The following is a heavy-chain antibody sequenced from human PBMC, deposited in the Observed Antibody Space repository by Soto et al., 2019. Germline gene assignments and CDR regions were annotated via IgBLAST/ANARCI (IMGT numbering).Heavy chain of an antibody. D-gene: IGHD2-21*02. CDR1: GGSISSYY. Sequence: QVQLQESGPGLVKPSETLSLTCTVSGGSISSYYWSWIRQPPGKGLEWIGYIYYSASTNYSPSLKEQVTLSVATSKNQLSLNLRSVTAADTAVYYCARHLPYCGGDCYSLDYWGQGTLVTVSS. J-gene: IGHJ4*02. CDR3: ARHLPYCGGDCYSLDY. CDR2: IYYSAST. V-gene: IGHV4-59*08.